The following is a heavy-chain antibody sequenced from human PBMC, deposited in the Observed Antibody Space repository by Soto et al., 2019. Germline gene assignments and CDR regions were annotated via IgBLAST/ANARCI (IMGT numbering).Heavy chain of an antibody. CDR3: ARDGPSFYYDSSGYCSD. CDR2: SSAYSGNT. D-gene: IGHD3-22*01. J-gene: IGHJ4*02. V-gene: IGHV1-18*01. Sequence: QVQLVQSGAEVKKPGASVKVSCKASGYTFTTYGISWVRQAPGQGLEWMGWSSAYSGNTNYAQKLQGRVTMTTDTTRSAGYMALRSLGSDDAAVYYCARDGPSFYYDSSGYCSDWGQGTLVTVSS. CDR1: GYTFTTYG.